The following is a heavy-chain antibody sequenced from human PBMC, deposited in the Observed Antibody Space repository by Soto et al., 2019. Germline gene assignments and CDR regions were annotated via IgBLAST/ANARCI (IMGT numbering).Heavy chain of an antibody. Sequence: QITLKESGPTLVKPTQTLTLTCTFSGFSLNTTAVGVGWIRQPPGKALEWLALIYWDNDKRYNPSLKTRLTITKHPPKNQVVHKIPNMDPVDTATYFCAHREGDDYVWGSYKDPFDFWGQGTMVTVSS. V-gene: IGHV2-5*02. J-gene: IGHJ3*01. CDR3: AHREGDDYVWGSYKDPFDF. CDR1: GFSLNTTAVG. CDR2: IYWDNDK. D-gene: IGHD3-16*01.